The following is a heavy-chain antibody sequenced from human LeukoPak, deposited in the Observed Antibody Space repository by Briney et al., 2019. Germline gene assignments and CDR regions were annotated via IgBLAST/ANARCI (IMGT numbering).Heavy chain of an antibody. J-gene: IGHJ4*02. CDR3: TSVGAGAFDY. Sequence: GRSLRLSCTASGFTFGDYAMSWVRQAPGKGLEWVGFNRSKAYVGSTEYAASGKGRFTISRDDSKSIAYLQMNSLKTEDTAVYYCTSVGAGAFDYWGQGTPVTVSS. D-gene: IGHD1-26*01. V-gene: IGHV3-49*04. CDR1: GFTFGDYA. CDR2: NRSKAYVGST.